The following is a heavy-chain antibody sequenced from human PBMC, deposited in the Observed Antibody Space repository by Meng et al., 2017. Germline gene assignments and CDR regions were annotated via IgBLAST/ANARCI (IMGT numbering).Heavy chain of an antibody. CDR1: GFTVSSNY. CDR3: ARGGYDFWSGYYLPNYYYGMDV. J-gene: IGHJ6*02. CDR2: IYSGGST. V-gene: IGHV3-53*04. Sequence: GESLKISCAASGFTVSSNYMSWVRQAPGKGLEWVSVIYSGGSTYYADSVKGRFTISRHNSKNTLYLQMNSLRSEDTAVYYCARGGYDFWSGYYLPNYYYGMDVWGQGTTVTVSS. D-gene: IGHD3-3*01.